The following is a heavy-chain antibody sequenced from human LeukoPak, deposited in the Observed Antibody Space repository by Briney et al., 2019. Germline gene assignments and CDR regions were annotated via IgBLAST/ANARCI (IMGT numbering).Heavy chain of an antibody. J-gene: IGHJ4*02. CDR3: ARVGRWTYGKAFDY. CDR1: GYTFTSYG. V-gene: IGHV1-18*01. CDR2: ISAYNGNT. Sequence: GASVKVSCKASGYTFTSYGISWVRQAPGQGLEWMGWISAYNGNTNYAQKLQGRVTMTRDMSTSTVYMELSSLRSEDTAVYYCARVGRWTYGKAFDYWGQGTLVTVSS. D-gene: IGHD5-24*01.